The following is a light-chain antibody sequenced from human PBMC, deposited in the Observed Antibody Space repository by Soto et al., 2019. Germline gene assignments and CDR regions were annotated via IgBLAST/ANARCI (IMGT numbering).Light chain of an antibody. Sequence: DIQMTQSPSSLSASVGDRVTITCRASQSISSYLNWYQQKPGKAPKLLIYAASSLQSGVPSRFSGSRSGTDFTLTISSLQPEDFAVYYCQQHSNWPLTFGGGTKVDIK. CDR2: AAS. CDR1: QSISSY. J-gene: IGKJ4*01. CDR3: QQHSNWPLT. V-gene: IGKV1-39*01.